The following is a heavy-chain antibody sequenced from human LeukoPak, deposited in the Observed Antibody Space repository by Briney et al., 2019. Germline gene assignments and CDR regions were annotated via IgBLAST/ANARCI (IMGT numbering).Heavy chain of an antibody. J-gene: IGHJ4*02. Sequence: SGGSLRLSCAASGFTFSSYGMHWVRQAPGKGLEWVAVISYGGSNKYYTDSVKGRFTISRDNSKNTLYLQMNSLRAEDTAVYYCAKDRVEVTYFDYWGQGTPVTVSS. CDR3: AKDRVEVTYFDY. D-gene: IGHD2-21*02. CDR1: GFTFSSYG. CDR2: ISYGGSNK. V-gene: IGHV3-30*18.